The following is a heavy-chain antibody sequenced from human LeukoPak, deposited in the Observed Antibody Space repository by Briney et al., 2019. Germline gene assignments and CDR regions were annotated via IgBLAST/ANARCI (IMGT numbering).Heavy chain of an antibody. V-gene: IGHV3-15*05. J-gene: IGHJ4*02. CDR2: IKSRADGGTT. CDR3: LIFPGR. CDR1: GFSVINAW. D-gene: IGHD3-9*01. Sequence: GGSLRLSCAASGFSVINAWMSWVRQAPGQGLEWVGRIKSRADGGTTGYAAPVEGRFSISRDDSENTLYLQMNSLQIADTPLYYCLIFPGRWGQGPRVTVSS.